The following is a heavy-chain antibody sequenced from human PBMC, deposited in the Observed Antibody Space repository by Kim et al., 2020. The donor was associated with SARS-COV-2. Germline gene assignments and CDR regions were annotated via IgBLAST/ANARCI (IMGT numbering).Heavy chain of an antibody. Sequence: SVKVSCKASGGTFSSYAISWVRQAPGQGLEWMGGIIPIFGTANYAQKFQGRVTITADESTSTAYMELSSLRSEDTAVYYCARGKYYYDSSGYPYYYYGMDVWGQGTTVTVSS. J-gene: IGHJ6*02. CDR2: IIPIFGTA. D-gene: IGHD3-22*01. V-gene: IGHV1-69*13. CDR3: ARGKYYYDSSGYPYYYYGMDV. CDR1: GGTFSSYA.